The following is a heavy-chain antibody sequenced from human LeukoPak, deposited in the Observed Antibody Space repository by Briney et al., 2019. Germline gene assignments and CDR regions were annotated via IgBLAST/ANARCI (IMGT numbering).Heavy chain of an antibody. CDR2: INHSGST. D-gene: IGHD6-6*01. CDR1: GGSFSGYY. CDR3: ASLDHSSSSYFDY. J-gene: IGHJ4*02. Sequence: SETLSLTCAVHGGSFSGYYWSWIRQPPGKGLEWIWEINHSGSTNYNPSLKSRVTISVDTSKNQFSLKLSSVTAADTAVYYCASLDHSSSSYFDYWGQGTLVTVSS. V-gene: IGHV4-34*01.